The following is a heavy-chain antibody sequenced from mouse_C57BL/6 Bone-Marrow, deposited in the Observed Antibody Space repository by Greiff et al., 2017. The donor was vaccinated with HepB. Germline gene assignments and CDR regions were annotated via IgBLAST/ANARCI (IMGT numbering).Heavy chain of an antibody. CDR3: ARSGSGYDYFDY. J-gene: IGHJ2*01. D-gene: IGHD3-2*02. CDR2: IYPGDGDT. CDR1: GYAFSSSW. V-gene: IGHV1-82*01. Sequence: QVQLKESGPELVKPGASVKISCKASGYAFSSSWMNWVKQRPGKGLEWIGRIYPGDGDTNYNGKFKGKATLTADKSSSTAYMQLSSLTSEDSAVYFCARSGSGYDYFDYWGQGTTLTVSS.